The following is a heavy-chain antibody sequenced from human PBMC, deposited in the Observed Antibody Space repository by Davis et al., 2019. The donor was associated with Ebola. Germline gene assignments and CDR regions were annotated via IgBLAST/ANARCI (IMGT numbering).Heavy chain of an antibody. CDR2: IYYSGST. CDR1: GGSISSSSYY. V-gene: IGHV4-39*01. J-gene: IGHJ4*02. D-gene: IGHD3-22*01. CDR3: ARHRDDSSGYYAEYYFDY. Sequence: GSLRLSCTVSGGSISSSSYYWGWIRQPPGKGLEWIGSIYYSGSTYYNPSLKSRVTISVDTSKNQFSLKLSSVTAADTSVYYCARHRDDSSGYYAEYYFDYWGQGTLVTVSS.